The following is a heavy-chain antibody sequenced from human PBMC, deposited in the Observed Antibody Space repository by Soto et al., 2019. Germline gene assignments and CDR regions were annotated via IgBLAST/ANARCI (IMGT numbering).Heavy chain of an antibody. V-gene: IGHV4-30-4*01. D-gene: IGHD3-22*01. J-gene: IGHJ4*02. CDR3: ARGTYYYDSSGGPAFDY. Sequence: QVQLQESGPGLVKPSQTLSLTCTVSGGSISSGDYYWSWIRQPPGKGLEWIGYIYYSGSTYYNPSLKIRVTISVDTSKNQFSLKLSSVTAADTAVYYCARGTYYYDSSGGPAFDYWGQGTLVTVSS. CDR1: GGSISSGDYY. CDR2: IYYSGST.